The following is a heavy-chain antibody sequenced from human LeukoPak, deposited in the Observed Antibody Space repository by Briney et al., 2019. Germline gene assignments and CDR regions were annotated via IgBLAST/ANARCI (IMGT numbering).Heavy chain of an antibody. J-gene: IGHJ6*03. V-gene: IGHV1-2*02. D-gene: IGHD3-3*01. CDR2: INPNSGAT. Sequence: ASVKVSCKASGYIFTDYYMHWVRQAPGQGLEYMGWINPNSGATNYAQKFQGRVTMTRDTSISTAYMDLSRLRSDDTAVYHCARDTARITIFGVAKYMDVWGKGTTVTVSS. CDR1: GYIFTDYY. CDR3: ARDTARITIFGVAKYMDV.